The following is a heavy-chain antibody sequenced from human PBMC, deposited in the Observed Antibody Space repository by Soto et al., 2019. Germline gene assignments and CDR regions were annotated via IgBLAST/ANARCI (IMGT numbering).Heavy chain of an antibody. Sequence: EVHLLESGGGLVQPGGSLRLSCAASGLTFKSYAMSWVRQAPGKGLEWVSGISGSGGSTDYADSVKGRFTISRDNSKNTLYLKMHSRRVEDTALYYCAKGQYRGVAGGLDYWGQGTLVTVSS. D-gene: IGHD5-12*01. CDR3: AKGQYRGVAGGLDY. V-gene: IGHV3-23*01. CDR1: GLTFKSYA. J-gene: IGHJ4*02. CDR2: ISGSGGST.